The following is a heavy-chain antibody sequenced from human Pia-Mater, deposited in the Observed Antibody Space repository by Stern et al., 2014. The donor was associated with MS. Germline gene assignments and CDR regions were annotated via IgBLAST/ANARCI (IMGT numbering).Heavy chain of an antibody. V-gene: IGHV1-69*06. CDR1: GGTFSSYA. CDR3: ARDYGMTTTTGAFDI. J-gene: IGHJ3*02. Sequence: QVQLGQSGAEVKKPGSSVKVSCKASGGTFSSYAISWVRQVPGQGLEWLGGIIPIFGTANDAQKFQGRVTITADKSPSTAYMELSSLRSEDTAVYYCARDYGMTTTTGAFDIWGQGTMVTVSS. D-gene: IGHD5-24*01. CDR2: IIPIFGTA.